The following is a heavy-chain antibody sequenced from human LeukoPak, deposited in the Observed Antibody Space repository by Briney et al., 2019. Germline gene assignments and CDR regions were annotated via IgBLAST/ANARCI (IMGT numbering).Heavy chain of an antibody. D-gene: IGHD3-10*01. Sequence: SETLSLTCTVSGGSIRSYYWSWIRQPPGKGLEWIGYIYTSGSTNYNPSLKSRVTMSVDTSKNQFSLKLSSVTAADTAVYYCARDLGITMVRGAPPGYYYYMDVWGKGTTVTISS. CDR1: GGSIRSYY. CDR2: IYTSGST. CDR3: ARDLGITMVRGAPPGYYYYMDV. V-gene: IGHV4-4*08. J-gene: IGHJ6*03.